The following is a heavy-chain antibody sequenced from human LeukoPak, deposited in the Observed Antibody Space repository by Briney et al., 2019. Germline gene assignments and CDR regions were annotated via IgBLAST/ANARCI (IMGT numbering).Heavy chain of an antibody. Sequence: GESLEISCKGSGYIFTSYWIGWVRQLPGKGLEWMGIIYPGDSDTRYSPSFQGQVTISADKSISTAYLQWSSLKASGTAMYYCARFYDCSGGSCYGLGWFDPWGQGTLVTVSS. J-gene: IGHJ5*02. CDR2: IYPGDSDT. D-gene: IGHD2-15*01. CDR3: ARFYDCSGGSCYGLGWFDP. V-gene: IGHV5-51*01. CDR1: GYIFTSYW.